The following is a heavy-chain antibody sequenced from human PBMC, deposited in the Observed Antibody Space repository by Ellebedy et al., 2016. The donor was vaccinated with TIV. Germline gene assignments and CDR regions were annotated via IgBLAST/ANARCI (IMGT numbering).Heavy chain of an antibody. V-gene: IGHV4-39*01. CDR1: GDSISRSSYY. CDR2: IYYTGST. D-gene: IGHD3-10*01. CDR3: ARWFGELLYVRWFDP. J-gene: IGHJ5*02. Sequence: SETLSLTCTVSGDSISRSSYYWGWIRQPPGKGLEWIGSIYYTGSTDYNPSLKSRVTMSVDTSKNQFYLRLTSVTAADTAMYYCARWFGELLYVRWFDPWGQGTLVTVSS.